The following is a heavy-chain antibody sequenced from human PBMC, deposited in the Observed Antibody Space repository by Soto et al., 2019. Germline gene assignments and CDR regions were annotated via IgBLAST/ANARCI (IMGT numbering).Heavy chain of an antibody. CDR3: ARNDYDSSGYYLFGWFDP. J-gene: IGHJ5*02. V-gene: IGHV1-69*13. CDR2: IIPIFGTA. CDR1: GGTFSSYA. Sequence: SVKVSCKASGGTFSSYAISWVRQAPGQGLEWMGGIIPIFGTANYAQKFQGRVTITADESTSTAYMELSSLRSEDTAVYYCARNDYDSSGYYLFGWFDPWGHGTLVTVSS. D-gene: IGHD3-22*01.